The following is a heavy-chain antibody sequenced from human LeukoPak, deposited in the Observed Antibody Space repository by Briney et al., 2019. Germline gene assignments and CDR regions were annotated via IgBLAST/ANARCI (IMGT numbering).Heavy chain of an antibody. CDR2: INPNSGAT. CDR1: GYTFTDYY. CDR3: ARPRVITTVSEALNI. Sequence: ASVTVSCKASGYTFTDYYMHWVRQAPGQGLEWMAWINPNSGATNFAQKFQGRVTLTRDRSLSTAYMELSRLTSDDTAVYYCARPRVITTVSEALNIWGQGTLVSVSS. J-gene: IGHJ3*02. V-gene: IGHV1-2*02. D-gene: IGHD3-3*01.